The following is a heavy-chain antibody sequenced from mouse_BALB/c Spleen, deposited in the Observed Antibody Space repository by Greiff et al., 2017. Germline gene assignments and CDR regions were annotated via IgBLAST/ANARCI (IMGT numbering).Heavy chain of an antibody. J-gene: IGHJ2*01. D-gene: IGHD1-2*01. V-gene: IGHV5-17*02. CDR2: ISSGSSTI. CDR1: GFTFSSFG. CDR3: ARTGHYYGPCDY. Sequence: EVQGVESGGGLVQPGGSRKLSCAASGFTFSSFGMHWVRQAPEKGLEWVAYISSGSSTIYYADTVKGRFTISRDNPKNTLFLQMTSLRSEDTAMYYCARTGHYYGPCDYWGQGTTLTVSS.